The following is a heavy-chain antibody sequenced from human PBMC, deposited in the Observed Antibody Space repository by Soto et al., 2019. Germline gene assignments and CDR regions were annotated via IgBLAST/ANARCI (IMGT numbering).Heavy chain of an antibody. V-gene: IGHV2-5*01. CDR1: GFSLSTSGVG. J-gene: IGHJ3*02. CDR3: ARGIATLPVFASDI. Sequence: QGTLKESGPTLVKPTQTLTLTCSFSGFSLSTSGVGVGWIRQSPGKAPEWLALIYWSGDEHYRPSLKSRLSILKDTSKNHVVLIMTDMDPVDTATYYCARGIATLPVFASDIWGQGTMVTVSS. CDR2: IYWSGDE. D-gene: IGHD6-6*01.